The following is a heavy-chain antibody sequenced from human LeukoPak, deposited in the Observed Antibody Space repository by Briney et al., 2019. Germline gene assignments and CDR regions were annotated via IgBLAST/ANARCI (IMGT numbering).Heavy chain of an antibody. V-gene: IGHV3-53*04. CDR1: GLTVSSNY. Sequence: PGGSLRLSCAASGLTVSSNYMSWVRQAPGKGLEWVSLIYAGGSTYYADAVKGRFTISRHNSKNTQHLQMNSLRVEDTAVYYCATAGSSELLWDYAMDVWGQGTTVTVSS. J-gene: IGHJ6*02. CDR2: IYAGGST. D-gene: IGHD3-10*01. CDR3: ATAGSSELLWDYAMDV.